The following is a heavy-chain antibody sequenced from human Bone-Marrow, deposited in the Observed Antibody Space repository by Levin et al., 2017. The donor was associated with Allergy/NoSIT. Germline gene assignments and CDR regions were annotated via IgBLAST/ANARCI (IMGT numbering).Heavy chain of an antibody. J-gene: IGHJ4*02. V-gene: IGHV1-2*02. Sequence: ASVKVSCKASGYTFIDYYIHWVRQAPGQGLEWMGWINPSNGGTNYARNFQGRVTMTRDTSISTAYMDLSSLRGDDTAVYYCARGLGHCNGGGCGCWGQGTLVTVSS. CDR3: ARGLGHCNGGGCGC. CDR2: INPSNGGT. D-gene: IGHD2-15*01. CDR1: GYTFIDYY.